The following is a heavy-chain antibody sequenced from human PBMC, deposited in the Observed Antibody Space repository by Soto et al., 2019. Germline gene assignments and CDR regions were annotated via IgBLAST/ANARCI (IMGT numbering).Heavy chain of an antibody. CDR2: IYWDDDK. CDR3: AHNLYGDSRFDY. V-gene: IGHV2-5*02. Sequence: QITLKESGPTLVKPTQTLTLTCTFSGFSLSTSGVGVGWIRQPPGKALEWLALIYWDDDKRYSPSLKSRLTITKDTSKHQVVLTMTNMDPVDTATYYCAHNLYGDSRFDYWGQGTLVTVSS. CDR1: GFSLSTSGVG. J-gene: IGHJ4*02. D-gene: IGHD4-17*01.